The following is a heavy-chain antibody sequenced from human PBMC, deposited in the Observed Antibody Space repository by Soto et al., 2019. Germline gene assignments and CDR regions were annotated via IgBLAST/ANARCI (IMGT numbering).Heavy chain of an antibody. V-gene: IGHV1-2*04. CDR3: ARGGVSSIVVVPAAMRHYYYYMDV. J-gene: IGHJ6*03. Sequence: ASVKVSCKASGYTFTSYGISWVRQAPGQGLEWMGWISANNGGTNYAQEFQGWVTMTRDTSISTAYMELSWLRSDDTAVYYCARGGVSSIVVVPAAMRHYYYYMDVWGKGTTVTVSS. CDR2: ISANNGGT. D-gene: IGHD2-2*01. CDR1: GYTFTSYG.